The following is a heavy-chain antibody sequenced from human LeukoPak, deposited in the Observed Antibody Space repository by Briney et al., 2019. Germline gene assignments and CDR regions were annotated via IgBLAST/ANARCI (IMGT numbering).Heavy chain of an antibody. CDR3: ATYRQVLLPFES. D-gene: IGHD2-8*02. J-gene: IGHJ4*02. CDR1: RFIFSEYA. V-gene: IGHV3-23*01. Sequence: GGSLRLSCSAFRFIFSEYAMYWVRQAPGKGLEWVSVIGGDASRPYYADSVKGRFTISRDNSKNILYLQMNSLRAEDTAIYYCATYRQVLLPFESWGQGTLVTVSS. CDR2: IGGDASRP.